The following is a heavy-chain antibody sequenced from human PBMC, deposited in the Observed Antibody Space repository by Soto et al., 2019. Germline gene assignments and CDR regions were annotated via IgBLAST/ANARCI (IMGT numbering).Heavy chain of an antibody. V-gene: IGHV3-21*01. CDR3: AREVSGVDYGMDV. CDR2: ISSSSSYI. D-gene: IGHD3-10*01. J-gene: IGHJ6*02. CDR1: GFTFSSYS. Sequence: GGSLRLSCAASGFTFSSYSMNWVRQAPGKGLEWVSSISSSSSYIYYADSVKGRFTISRDNAKNSLYLQMNSLRAEDTAVYYCAREVSGVDYGMDVWGQGTTVTVSS.